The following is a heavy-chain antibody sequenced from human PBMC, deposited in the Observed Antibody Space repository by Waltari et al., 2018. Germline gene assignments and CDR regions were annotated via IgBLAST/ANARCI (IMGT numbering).Heavy chain of an antibody. Sequence: QGLEWMGIINPSGGSTSYAQKFQGRVTMTRDTSTSTVYMELSSLRSEDTAVYYCARDYTYSPLPSGSYYLGDLNAFDIWGQGTMVTVSS. CDR2: INPSGGST. D-gene: IGHD3-10*01. J-gene: IGHJ3*02. CDR3: ARDYTYSPLPSGSYYLGDLNAFDI. V-gene: IGHV1-46*01.